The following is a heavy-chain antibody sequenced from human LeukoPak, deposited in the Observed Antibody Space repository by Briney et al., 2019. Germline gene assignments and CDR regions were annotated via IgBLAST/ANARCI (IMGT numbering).Heavy chain of an antibody. CDR3: ARDVVVPAASWRVDGMDV. CDR2: IYSGGST. J-gene: IGHJ6*02. CDR1: GFTFSSNY. Sequence: GGSLRLSCAASGFTFSSNYMSWVRQAPGKALEWVSTIYSGGSTYYADSVKGRFTISRDNSKNTLYLQMNSLRAEDTAVYYCARDVVVPAASWRVDGMDVWGQGTTVTVSS. V-gene: IGHV3-53*05. D-gene: IGHD2-2*01.